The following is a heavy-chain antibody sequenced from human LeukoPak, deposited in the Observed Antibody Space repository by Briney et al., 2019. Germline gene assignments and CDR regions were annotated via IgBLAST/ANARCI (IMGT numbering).Heavy chain of an antibody. Sequence: PGGSLRLSCAASGFTFSSYEMNWVRQAPGKGLEWLSYISSGGSDIHYADSVKGRFTISRDNAKNSLFLRMSSLRVEDTAVYYCARPRTAWSSHWYFEVWGRGTLVTVSS. V-gene: IGHV3-48*03. CDR2: ISSGGSDI. J-gene: IGHJ2*01. CDR1: GFTFSSYE. CDR3: ARPRTAWSSHWYFEV. D-gene: IGHD1-1*01.